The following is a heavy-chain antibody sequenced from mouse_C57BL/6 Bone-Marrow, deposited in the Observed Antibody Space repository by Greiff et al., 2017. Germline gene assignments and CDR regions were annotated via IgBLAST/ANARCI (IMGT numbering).Heavy chain of an antibody. V-gene: IGHV5-6*01. CDR2: ISSGGSYT. CDR3: ARLDGYDAGY. D-gene: IGHD2-2*01. CDR1: GFTFSSYG. Sequence: EVKLMESGGDLVKPGGSLKLSCAASGFTFSSYGMSWVRQTPDKRLEWVATISSGGSYTYYPDSVKGRFTISRDNATNTLYLQMSRLKSEDTAMYYCARLDGYDAGYWGQGTTLAVSS. J-gene: IGHJ2*01.